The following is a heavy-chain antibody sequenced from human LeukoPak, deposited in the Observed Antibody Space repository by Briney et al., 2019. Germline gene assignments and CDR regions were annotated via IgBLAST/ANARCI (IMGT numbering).Heavy chain of an antibody. CDR2: ISLDGGKE. J-gene: IGHJ4*02. V-gene: IGHV3-30*18. D-gene: IGHD3-10*01. Sequence: GGSLRLSCAASGFTFTNYAMHWVRQAPGKGLEWVAVISLDGGKEFFLDSVQGRFTISRDNSKNTLYLQMNSLRIEDTALYYCAKDRTKLEWGQGTLVTVSS. CDR1: GFTFTNYA. CDR3: AKDRTKLE.